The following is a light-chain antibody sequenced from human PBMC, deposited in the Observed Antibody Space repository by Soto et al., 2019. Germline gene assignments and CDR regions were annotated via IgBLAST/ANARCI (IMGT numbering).Light chain of an antibody. CDR3: SSYTSSSTQV. CDR1: SSDVGGYNY. Sequence: SVLTQPASVSGSPGQSITISCTGTSSDVGGYNYVSWYQQHPGKAPKLMIYEVSYRPSGVSNRFSGSKSGNTASLTISGLQAGDEADYYCSSYTSSSTQVFGTGTKVTVL. J-gene: IGLJ1*01. CDR2: EVS. V-gene: IGLV2-14*01.